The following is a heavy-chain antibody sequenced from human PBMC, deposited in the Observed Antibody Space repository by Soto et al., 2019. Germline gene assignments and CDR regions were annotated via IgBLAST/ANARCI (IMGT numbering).Heavy chain of an antibody. J-gene: IGHJ4*02. CDR3: VGASMWTGKGLEY. Sequence: GGSLRLSCAASGFTFKSYTLHWVRQTPGRGLQWVAVISYDGSNKYYADSVRGRFTISRDNSNSTLYLQMNSLRADDSAVYYCVGASMWTGKGLEYWGQGXLVTVSS. CDR1: GFTFKSYT. CDR2: ISYDGSNK. V-gene: IGHV3-30-3*01. D-gene: IGHD3-10*02.